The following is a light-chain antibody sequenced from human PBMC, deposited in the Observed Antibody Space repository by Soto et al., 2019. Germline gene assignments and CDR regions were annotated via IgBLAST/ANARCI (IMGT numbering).Light chain of an antibody. CDR1: QSISVW. CDR3: QQYNSYSWT. CDR2: QAS. Sequence: EIQMTLSPSTLSASLGDRVTITCRASQSISVWFAWYQQKPGKAPNLLIYQASRLESGVPSRFSGSGSGTEFTLTISSLQPDDFATYYCQQYNSYSWTFGQGTKVDIK. J-gene: IGKJ1*01. V-gene: IGKV1-5*03.